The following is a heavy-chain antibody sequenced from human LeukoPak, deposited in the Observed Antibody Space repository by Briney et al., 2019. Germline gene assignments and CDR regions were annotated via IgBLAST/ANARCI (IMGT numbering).Heavy chain of an antibody. D-gene: IGHD1-26*01. V-gene: IGHV1-2*02. CDR3: ARAVRRSGSYRWFDP. CDR1: GYTFTGYY. CDR2: IDPNSGGT. Sequence: GASVKVSCKASGYTFTGYYMHWVRQAPGQGLEWMGWIDPNSGGTNYAQRFQGRVTMTRDTSISTAYMELRSLRSDDTAVYYCARAVRRSGSYRWFDPWGQGTLVTVSS. J-gene: IGHJ5*02.